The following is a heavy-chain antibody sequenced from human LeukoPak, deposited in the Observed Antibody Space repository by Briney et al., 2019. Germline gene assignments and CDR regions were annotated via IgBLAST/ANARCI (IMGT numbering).Heavy chain of an antibody. CDR2: IYHSGST. CDR3: ARDQGYSSRWYSRRNAFDI. V-gene: IGHV4-4*02. D-gene: IGHD6-19*01. J-gene: IGHJ3*02. CDR1: GGSISSSNL. Sequence: SGTLSLTCAVSGGSISSSNLWSWVRQPPGKGLEWIGEIYHSGSTNYNPSLKSRVTISVDKSKNQFSLKLSSVSAADTAVYYCARDQGYSSRWYSRRNAFDIWGQGTMVTVSS.